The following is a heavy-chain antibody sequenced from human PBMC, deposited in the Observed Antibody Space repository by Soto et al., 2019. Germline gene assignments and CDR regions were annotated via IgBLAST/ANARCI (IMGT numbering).Heavy chain of an antibody. CDR2: IGPYKGVT. CDR3: ARCYCSVGSCYTCWHFDL. J-gene: IGHJ2*01. V-gene: IGHV1-18*01. CDR1: GYTFNDYG. Sequence: QVQLVQSGAEVKKPGASVRVSCKASGYTFNDYGISWVRQAPGQGLEWMGWIGPYKGVTNHAQTFQGRVTMTVDTSTTTADMELRSLRSDDTALYYCARCYCSVGSCYTCWHFDLWGPGTLVTVTA. D-gene: IGHD2-15*01.